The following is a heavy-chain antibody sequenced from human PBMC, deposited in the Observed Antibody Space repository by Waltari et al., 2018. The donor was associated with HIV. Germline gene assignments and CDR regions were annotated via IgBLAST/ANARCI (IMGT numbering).Heavy chain of an antibody. J-gene: IGHJ4*02. D-gene: IGHD1-26*01. Sequence: EVHLVESGGVLVKPGGSLSFSWERSGFTFGIYWSSWVRQAPGKGLEWVANIKQDGSEKYYVDSVKGRFTISRDNAENSLYLQMNSLRAEDTAVYYCATKPSGSPDYWGQGTLVTVSS. CDR3: ATKPSGSPDY. CDR1: GFTFGIYW. V-gene: IGHV3-7*01. CDR2: IKQDGSEK.